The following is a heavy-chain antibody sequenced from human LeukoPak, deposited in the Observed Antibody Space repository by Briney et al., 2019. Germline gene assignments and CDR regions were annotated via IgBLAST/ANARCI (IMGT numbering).Heavy chain of an antibody. J-gene: IGHJ4*02. D-gene: IGHD2-21*01. V-gene: IGHV3-53*01. CDR3: VRGSSFGEGFDY. CDR1: GFTVSTNY. CDR2: MYSGGST. Sequence: GSLRLSCAASGFTVSTNYMSWVRQAPGKGLEWVSVMYSGGSTYYADSVKGRFTFSRDNSKNTLSLQMNSLRAEDTAVYYCVRGSSFGEGFDYWGQGTLVTVSS.